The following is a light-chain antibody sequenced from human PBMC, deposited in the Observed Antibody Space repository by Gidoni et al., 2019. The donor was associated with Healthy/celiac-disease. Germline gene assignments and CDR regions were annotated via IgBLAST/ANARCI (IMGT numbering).Light chain of an antibody. CDR1: QSVSSSY. Sequence: GTLSLSPGETATLSCRASQSVSSSYLAWYQQKPGQAPRLLLYGASSRSTGIPDRFSGSGSGTDFTLTISRLEPEDFAVYYCQQYGSSPWTFGQGTKVEIK. CDR3: QQYGSSPWT. V-gene: IGKV3-20*01. CDR2: GAS. J-gene: IGKJ1*01.